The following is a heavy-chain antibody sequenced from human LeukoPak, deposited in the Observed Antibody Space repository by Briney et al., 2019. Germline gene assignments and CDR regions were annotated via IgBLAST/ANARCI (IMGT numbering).Heavy chain of an antibody. V-gene: IGHV4-59*01. CDR2: IYYSGST. D-gene: IGHD5-12*01. J-gene: IGHJ4*02. CDR1: GGSISSYY. Sequence: SETLSLTCTVSGGSISSYYWSWIRQPPGKGLEWIGYIYYSGSTNYNPSLKSRVTISVDTSKNQFSLKLSSVTAADTTVYYCARVFDGGYGHYYFDYWGQGTLVTVSS. CDR3: ARVFDGGYGHYYFDY.